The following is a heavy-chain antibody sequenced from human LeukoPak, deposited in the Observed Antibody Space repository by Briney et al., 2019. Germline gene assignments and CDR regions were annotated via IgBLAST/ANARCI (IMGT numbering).Heavy chain of an antibody. Sequence: ALVKVSCKASGYTFTGYYMHWVRQAPGQVLEWMGWINPNSGGTNYAQKFQGRVTMTRDTSISTAYMELSRLRSDDTAVYYCARVPDSGYDYVYFDYWGQGTLVTVSS. J-gene: IGHJ4*02. D-gene: IGHD5-12*01. CDR3: ARVPDSGYDYVYFDY. CDR1: GYTFTGYY. CDR2: INPNSGGT. V-gene: IGHV1-2*02.